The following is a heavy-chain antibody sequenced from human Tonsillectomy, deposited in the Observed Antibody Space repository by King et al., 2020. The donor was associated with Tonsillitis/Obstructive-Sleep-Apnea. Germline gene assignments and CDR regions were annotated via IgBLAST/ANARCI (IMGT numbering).Heavy chain of an antibody. CDR3: ARGKGFLEWLLSWFDY. V-gene: IGHV3-21*01. Sequence: VQLVESGGGLVKPGGSLRLSCAASGFTFSSYSMNWVRQAPGKGLEWVSSISSSSSYIYYADSVKGRFTISRDNAKNSLYLQMNSLRAEETAVYYCARGKGFLEWLLSWFDYWGQGTLVTVSS. J-gene: IGHJ4*02. D-gene: IGHD3-3*01. CDR1: GFTFSSYS. CDR2: ISSSSSYI.